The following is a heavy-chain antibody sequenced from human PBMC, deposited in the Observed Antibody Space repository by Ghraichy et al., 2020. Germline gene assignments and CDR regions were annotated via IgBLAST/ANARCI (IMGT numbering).Heavy chain of an antibody. CDR1: GFTFSCCA. J-gene: IGHJ4*02. CDR3: VKDGGAAGEAYYFDY. CDR2: ISSNGGST. D-gene: IGHD3-16*01. V-gene: IGHV3-64D*06. Sequence: GGSLRLSCSASGFTFSCCAMHWVRQAPGKGLEYVSAISSNGGSTYYADSVKGGFTISRDNSKNTLYLQMSSLRTEDTAVYYCVKDGGAAGEAYYFDYWGQGTLVTVSS.